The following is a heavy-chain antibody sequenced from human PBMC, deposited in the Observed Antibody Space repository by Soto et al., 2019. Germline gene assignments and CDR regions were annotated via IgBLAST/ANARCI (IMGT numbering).Heavy chain of an antibody. CDR1: GYNFAVYW. J-gene: IGHJ3*02. D-gene: IGHD1-1*01. V-gene: IGHV5-51*01. CDR3: ARGWNVSVDAFDI. CDR2: IYPGDSDT. Sequence: PGESLKISCKGSGYNFAVYWIGWVRQMPGKGLEWMGMIYPGDSDTRYSPSFQGQVTISVDKSISTAYLQWSSLKASDTAMYYCARGWNVSVDAFDIWGPGTMVAVSS.